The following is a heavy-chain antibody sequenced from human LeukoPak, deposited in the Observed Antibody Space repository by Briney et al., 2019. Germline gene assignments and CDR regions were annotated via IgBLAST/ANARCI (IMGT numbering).Heavy chain of an antibody. V-gene: IGHV3-23*01. J-gene: IGHJ4*02. CDR3: AKDLTYGSGSPLDY. CDR2: ISGSGGST. CDR1: GFAFSSYA. Sequence: PGGSLRLSCAASGFAFSSYAMSWVRQAPGKGQEWVSAISGSGGSTYYADSVKGRFTISRDNSKNTLYLQMNSLRAEDTAVYYCAKDLTYGSGSPLDYWGQGTLVTVSS. D-gene: IGHD3-10*01.